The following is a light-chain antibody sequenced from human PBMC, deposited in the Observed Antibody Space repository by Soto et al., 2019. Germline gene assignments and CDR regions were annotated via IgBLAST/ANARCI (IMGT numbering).Light chain of an antibody. Sequence: SVLTQAPSASGTPGQRVTISCSGSSSNIGSNTVTWYQQVPGTAPKLLIYSNDQRPSGVPDRFSGSKSGTSASLAIAGLQSEDEADDYCAAWDDSLNGWVFGGGTQLTVL. CDR1: SSNIGSNT. J-gene: IGLJ3*02. CDR3: AAWDDSLNGWV. CDR2: SND. V-gene: IGLV1-44*01.